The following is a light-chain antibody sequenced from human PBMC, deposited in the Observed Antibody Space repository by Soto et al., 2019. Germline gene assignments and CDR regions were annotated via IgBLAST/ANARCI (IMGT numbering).Light chain of an antibody. V-gene: IGKV3-20*01. CDR1: QSVSSSY. J-gene: IGKJ1*01. CDR2: GAS. CDR3: QQSYTTPWT. Sequence: EIVLTQSPGTLSLSPGERATLSCRASQSVSSSYLAWYQQKPGQAPRLLIYGASSRATGIPDRFSGSGSGTDFTLTISRLEPEAFATYSCQQSYTTPWTFGLGTKVDI.